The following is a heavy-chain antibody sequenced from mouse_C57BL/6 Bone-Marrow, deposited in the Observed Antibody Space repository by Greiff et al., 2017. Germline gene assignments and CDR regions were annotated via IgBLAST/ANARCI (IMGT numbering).Heavy chain of an antibody. V-gene: IGHV1-18*01. CDR3: ARYGKRRPHYYAMDD. CDR1: GYTFTDYN. J-gene: IGHJ4*01. Sequence: VQLQQSGPELVKPGASVKIPCKASGYTFTDYNMDWVKQSHGQSLEWIGDINPNNGGTIYNQKFKGKATLTVDKSSSTAYMGLRGLTSEDTEVYYSARYGKRRPHYYAMDDWGKGTSVTVSS. D-gene: IGHD2-1*01. CDR2: INPNNGGT.